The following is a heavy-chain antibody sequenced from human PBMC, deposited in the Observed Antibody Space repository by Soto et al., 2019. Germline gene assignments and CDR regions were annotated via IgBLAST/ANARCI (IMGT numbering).Heavy chain of an antibody. CDR2: IIPILGIA. V-gene: IGHV1-69*02. CDR1: GGTFSTYI. Sequence: QVQLVQSGAEVKKPGSSVKVSCKASGGTFSTYIISWVRQAPGQGLEWMGRIIPILGIANYAQKFQGRVTITADKSTRTAYMELSSLRSEDTAVYYCAGRLYGDYGDFDYWGQGTLVTVSS. D-gene: IGHD4-17*01. CDR3: AGRLYGDYGDFDY. J-gene: IGHJ4*02.